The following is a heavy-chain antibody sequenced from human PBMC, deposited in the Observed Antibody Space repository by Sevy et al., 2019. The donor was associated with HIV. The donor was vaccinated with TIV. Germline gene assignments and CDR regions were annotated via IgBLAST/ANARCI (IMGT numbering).Heavy chain of an antibody. CDR2: IFPGDSAT. J-gene: IGHJ3*02. CDR3: ARHPSLSAFDI. CDR1: GYTFTHYW. Sequence: GESLKISCKASGYTFTHYWIGWVRQMPGKGLEWMGIIFPGDSATRYSPSFQGQVTFSAEKSITTAYLQWSSLKASDIAMYYCARHPSLSAFDIWGQGTMVTVS. V-gene: IGHV5-51*01.